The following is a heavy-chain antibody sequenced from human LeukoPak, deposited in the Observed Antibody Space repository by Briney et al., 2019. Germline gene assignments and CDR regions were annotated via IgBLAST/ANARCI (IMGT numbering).Heavy chain of an antibody. CDR1: GGSISSSSYY. Sequence: SGTLSLTCTVSGGSISSSSYYWGWIRQPPGKGLEWIGSIYYSGSTYYNPSLKSRVTISVDTSKNQFSLKLSSVTAADTAVYYCARHRGEYQLPTRFDYWGQGTLVTVSS. J-gene: IGHJ4*02. CDR2: IYYSGST. V-gene: IGHV4-39*01. D-gene: IGHD2-2*01. CDR3: ARHRGEYQLPTRFDY.